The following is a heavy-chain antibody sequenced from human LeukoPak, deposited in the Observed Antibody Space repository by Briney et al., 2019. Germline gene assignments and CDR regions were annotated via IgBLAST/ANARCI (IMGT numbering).Heavy chain of an antibody. CDR1: GFTFRSYE. D-gene: IGHD5-24*01. J-gene: IGHJ4*02. V-gene: IGHV3-48*03. Sequence: GGSLRLSCAASGFTFRSYEMQWVRQAPGKGLEWVSYISSSGSTIYYADSVKGRFTISRDNAKNSLYLQMNSLRAEDTAVYYCARDGYNPDYWGQGTLVTVSS. CDR3: ARDGYNPDY. CDR2: ISSSGSTI.